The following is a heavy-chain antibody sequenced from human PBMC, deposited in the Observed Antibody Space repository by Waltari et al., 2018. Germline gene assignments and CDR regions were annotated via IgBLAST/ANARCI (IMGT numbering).Heavy chain of an antibody. V-gene: IGHV3-48*03. CDR2: ISGGNTI. CDR3: ARAGRNRGLHPLSSGWFDP. D-gene: IGHD7-27*01. Sequence: EVQLVESGGGLVQPGGSLRLSCVASGFTFTSYEMNWVRQAPGKGLEWISYISGGNTIYYADSVVGRFTIYRDNAKNSVYQQMNSLRVENTAIYYCARAGRNRGLHPLSSGWFDPWGQGTLVTVSS. CDR1: GFTFTSYE. J-gene: IGHJ5*02.